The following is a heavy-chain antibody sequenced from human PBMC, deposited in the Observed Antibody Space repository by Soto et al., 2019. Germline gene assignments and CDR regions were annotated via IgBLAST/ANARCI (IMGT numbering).Heavy chain of an antibody. V-gene: IGHV3-74*01. CDR2: IDHDGSGT. D-gene: IGHD2-15*01. Sequence: PGGSLRLSCAASGFTFSDYWMHWVRQAPGKGLVWVSRIDHDGSGTDYADSVKGRFTISRDNRKSTVYLQMNTLRPEDTAVYYCATLPRGVVVAATTSYDYWGQGTLVTVSS. CDR1: GFTFSDYW. J-gene: IGHJ4*02. CDR3: ATLPRGVVVAATTSYDY.